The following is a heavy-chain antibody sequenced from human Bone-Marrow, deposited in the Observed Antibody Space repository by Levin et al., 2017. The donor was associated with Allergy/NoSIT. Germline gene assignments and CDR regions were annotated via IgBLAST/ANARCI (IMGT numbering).Heavy chain of an antibody. D-gene: IGHD6-13*01. CDR2: IRGDNYTK. CDR3: AREGSWSSTWLGNYYFDY. V-gene: IGHV3-48*01. J-gene: IGHJ4*02. Sequence: GGSLRLSCDASGFTFSSYGIIWVRQAPGKGLEWVSYIRGDNYTKYYADSVKGRFTISRDNVKKSLYLQMNSLRGEDTAVYYCAREGSWSSTWLGNYYFDYWGQGTLVTVSS. CDR1: GFTFSSYG.